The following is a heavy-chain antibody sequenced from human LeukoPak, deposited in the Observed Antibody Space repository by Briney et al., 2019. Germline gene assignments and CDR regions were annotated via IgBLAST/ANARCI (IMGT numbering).Heavy chain of an antibody. CDR2: ISYDGSNK. CDR1: GFTFSNYA. Sequence: GGSLRLSCAASGFTFSNYAMHWVRQAPGKGLEWVAVISYDGSNKYYADSVKGRFTISRDNSKNTLYLQMNSLRAEDTAVYYCARLAARTDYYYYGMDVWGQGTTVTVSS. D-gene: IGHD6-6*01. J-gene: IGHJ6*02. V-gene: IGHV3-30-3*01. CDR3: ARLAARTDYYYYGMDV.